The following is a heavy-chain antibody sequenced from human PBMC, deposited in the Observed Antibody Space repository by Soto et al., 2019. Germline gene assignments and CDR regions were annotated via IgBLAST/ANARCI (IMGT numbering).Heavy chain of an antibody. Sequence: QVQLVQSGAEVKKPGSSVKVSCKASGGTFSSYAISWVRQAPGQGLEWMGGIIPIFGTANYAQKFQGRVTITADESTSTAYMELSSLRSEDTAVYYCASGYVVVTATHYYYYYGMDVWGQGTTVTVSS. J-gene: IGHJ6*02. V-gene: IGHV1-69*12. CDR3: ASGYVVVTATHYYYYYGMDV. CDR2: IIPIFGTA. D-gene: IGHD2-21*02. CDR1: GGTFSSYA.